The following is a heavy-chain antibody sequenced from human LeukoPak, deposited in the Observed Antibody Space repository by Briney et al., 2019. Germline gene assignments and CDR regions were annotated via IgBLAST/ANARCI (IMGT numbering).Heavy chain of an antibody. Sequence: ASVKVSCKASGYTFTSYDINWVRQATGQGLEWMGWMNPNSGNTGYAQKFQGRVTMTRNTSISAAYMELSSLRSEDTAVYYCARSVIVGALGGRWGQGTLVTVSS. D-gene: IGHD1-26*01. CDR2: MNPNSGNT. V-gene: IGHV1-8*01. CDR1: GYTFTSYD. CDR3: ARSVIVGALGGR. J-gene: IGHJ4*02.